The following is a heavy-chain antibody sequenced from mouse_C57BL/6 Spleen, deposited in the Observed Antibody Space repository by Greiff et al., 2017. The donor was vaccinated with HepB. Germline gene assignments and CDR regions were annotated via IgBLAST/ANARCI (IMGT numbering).Heavy chain of an antibody. J-gene: IGHJ4*01. CDR2: INPSNGGT. D-gene: IGHD2-4*01. Sequence: QVQLQQPGTELVKPGASVKLSCKASGYTFTSYWMHWVKQRPGQGLEWIGNINPSNGGTNYNEKFKSKATLTVGKSSSTAYMQLSSLTSEDSAVYYCARSRGLRDAMDYWGQGTSVTVSS. CDR1: GYTFTSYW. CDR3: ARSRGLRDAMDY. V-gene: IGHV1-53*01.